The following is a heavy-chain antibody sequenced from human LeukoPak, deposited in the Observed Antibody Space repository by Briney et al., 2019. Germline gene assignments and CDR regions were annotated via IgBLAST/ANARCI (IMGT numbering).Heavy chain of an antibody. V-gene: IGHV3-30*19. CDR1: GFTFSSYG. D-gene: IGHD3-10*01. CDR2: IWYDGSNK. Sequence: GRSLRLSCAASGFTFSSYGMHWVRQAPGKGLEWVAVIWYDGSNKYYADSVKGRFTISRDNSKNTLYLQMNSLRAEDTAVYYCARDRGFGENPYGMDVWGQGTTVTVSS. CDR3: ARDRGFGENPYGMDV. J-gene: IGHJ6*02.